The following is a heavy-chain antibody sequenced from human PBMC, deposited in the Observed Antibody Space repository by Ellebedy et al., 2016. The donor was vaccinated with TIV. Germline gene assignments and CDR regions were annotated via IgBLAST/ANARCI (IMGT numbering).Heavy chain of an antibody. J-gene: IGHJ4*02. Sequence: GESLKISCAASGFTFSSYSMNWVRQAPGKGLEWVSYISSSSSKIYNADSVKGRFTISRDNSRNTLYLQMESLRADDTAGYYCAKDAWERARVSWEHDCWGQGTLVTVSS. D-gene: IGHD5-24*01. CDR2: ISSSSSKI. V-gene: IGHV3-48*01. CDR3: AKDAWERARVSWEHDC. CDR1: GFTFSSYS.